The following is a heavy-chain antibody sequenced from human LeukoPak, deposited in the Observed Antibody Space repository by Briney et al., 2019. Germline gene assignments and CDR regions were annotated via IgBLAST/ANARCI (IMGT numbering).Heavy chain of an antibody. J-gene: IGHJ5*02. Sequence: PSETLSLTCAVYGGSFSGYYWSWIRQPPGKGLEWIGEINHSGSTNYNPSLKSRVTISVDTSKNQFSLKLSSVTAADTAVYYCARDKQIRYCSSTSCYRGFDPWGQGTLVTVSS. V-gene: IGHV4-34*01. D-gene: IGHD2-2*02. CDR1: GGSFSGYY. CDR2: INHSGST. CDR3: ARDKQIRYCSSTSCYRGFDP.